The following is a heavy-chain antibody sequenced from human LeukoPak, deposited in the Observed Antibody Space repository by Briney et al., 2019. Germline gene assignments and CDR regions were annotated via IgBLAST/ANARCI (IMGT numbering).Heavy chain of an antibody. CDR1: GYSFTSYW. CDR3: ARTYSSSSCYFDY. CDR2: VYAGDSDT. D-gene: IGHD6-13*01. J-gene: IGHJ4*02. V-gene: IGHV5-51*01. Sequence: GESLKISCKGSGYSFTSYWIGWGRQMPGKGLEGMGIVYAGDSDTRYSPSFQGQVTISADKSISTAYLQWSRLKASDTAMYYCARTYSSSSCYFDYWGQGTLVTVSS.